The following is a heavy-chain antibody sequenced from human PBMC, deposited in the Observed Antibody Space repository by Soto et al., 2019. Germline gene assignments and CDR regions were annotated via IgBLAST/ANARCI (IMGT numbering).Heavy chain of an antibody. Sequence: SETLSLTCAVYGGSFSGYYWSWIRQPPGKGLEWIGEINHSGSTNYNPSLKSRVTISVDTSKNQFSLKLSSVTAADTAVYYCARGGSLPNYYGSGSYYTGFDYWGQGTLVTVSS. J-gene: IGHJ4*02. CDR2: INHSGST. CDR3: ARGGSLPNYYGSGSYYTGFDY. D-gene: IGHD3-10*01. CDR1: GGSFSGYY. V-gene: IGHV4-34*01.